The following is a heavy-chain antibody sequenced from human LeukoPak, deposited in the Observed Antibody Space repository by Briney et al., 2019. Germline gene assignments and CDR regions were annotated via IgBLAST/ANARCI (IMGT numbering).Heavy chain of an antibody. Sequence: PGGSLRLSCVASGVTFSTYAMSWVRQAPGKGLVWVSCINGDGSTTTYADSVKGRFTISRDNAKNTVYLQINNLRAEDTAVYYCARDRYYAPDNWGQGTLVTVSS. D-gene: IGHD3-10*01. CDR1: GVTFSTYA. V-gene: IGHV3-74*01. CDR2: INGDGSTT. CDR3: ARDRYYAPDN. J-gene: IGHJ4*02.